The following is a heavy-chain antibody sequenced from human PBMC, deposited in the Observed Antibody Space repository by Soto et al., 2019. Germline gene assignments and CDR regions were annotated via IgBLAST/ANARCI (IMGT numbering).Heavy chain of an antibody. CDR2: INHSGST. CDR1: GVSFSGYS. CDR3: ARDAGSFDY. J-gene: IGHJ4*02. V-gene: IGHV4-34*01. Sequence: SETLPLSCAVYGVSFSGYSWNWIRQPPGTGLEWIGEINHSGSTNYNPSLKSRVTISVDTSKNQFSLKLTSVTAADTAVYYCARDAGSFDYWGQGTLVTVLL. D-gene: IGHD3-10*01.